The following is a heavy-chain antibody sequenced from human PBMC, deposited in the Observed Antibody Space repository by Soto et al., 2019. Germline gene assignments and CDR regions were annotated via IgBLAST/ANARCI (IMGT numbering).Heavy chain of an antibody. Sequence: EVQLVESGGGLVQPGGSLRLSCAASGFIFSAYWMTWVRQAPGKGLEWVANINPDGSEKYYVDSVKGRFTISRDNVKNSLFLQVNHLRAEDTALYYCVRARIDVWGSGTLVTVS. CDR2: INPDGSEK. CDR3: VRARIDV. CDR1: GFIFSAYW. J-gene: IGHJ2*01. V-gene: IGHV3-7*01.